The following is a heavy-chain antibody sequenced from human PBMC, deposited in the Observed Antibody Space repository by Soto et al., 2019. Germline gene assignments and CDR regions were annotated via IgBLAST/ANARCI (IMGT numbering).Heavy chain of an antibody. Sequence: PSETPYLTCTVSGSSICSSSYYWGWIRPPPGKGLEWIGSIYYSGSTYYNPSLKSRVTISVDTSKNQFSLKLSSVTAADTAVYYCARHDLQWLVGGALFDYWGQGTLVTVSS. J-gene: IGHJ4*02. D-gene: IGHD6-19*01. V-gene: IGHV4-39*01. CDR2: IYYSGST. CDR1: GSSICSSSYY. CDR3: ARHDLQWLVGGALFDY.